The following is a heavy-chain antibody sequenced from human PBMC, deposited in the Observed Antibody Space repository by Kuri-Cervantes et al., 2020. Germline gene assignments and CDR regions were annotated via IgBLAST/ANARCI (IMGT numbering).Heavy chain of an antibody. Sequence: SETLSLTCTVSGGSISSSSYYWGWIRQPPGKGLEWIGSIYYSGSTYYNPSLKSRVTISVDTSKNQFPLKLSSVTAADTAVYYCARQGGWNYYYGMDVWGQGTTVTVSS. D-gene: IGHD1-1*01. V-gene: IGHV4-39*01. J-gene: IGHJ6*02. CDR1: GGSISSSSYY. CDR3: ARQGGWNYYYGMDV. CDR2: IYYSGST.